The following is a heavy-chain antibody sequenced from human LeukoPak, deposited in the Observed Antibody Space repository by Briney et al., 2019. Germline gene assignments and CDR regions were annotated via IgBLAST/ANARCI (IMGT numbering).Heavy chain of an antibody. D-gene: IGHD2-21*02. CDR3: ARTPPKGDIDY. CDR2: MSASSGNT. V-gene: IGHV1-8*01. J-gene: IGHJ4*02. CDR1: GYTFTNYD. Sequence: ASVKVSCKASGYTFTNYDINWVRQATGQGLEWLGWMSASSGNTGYAQKFQGRVSMTRATSISTAYLELSSLTFEDTAVNYCARTPPKGDIDYWGQGTLVTVSS.